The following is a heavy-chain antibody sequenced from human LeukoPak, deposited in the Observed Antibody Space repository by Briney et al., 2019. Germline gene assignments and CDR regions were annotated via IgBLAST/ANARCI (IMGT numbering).Heavy chain of an antibody. CDR1: GFTFSDYY. J-gene: IGHJ4*02. CDR3: ARTTMVRGLDY. V-gene: IGHV3-11*06. Sequence: GGSLRLSCAASGFTFSDYYMSWIRQAPGKGLGWVSYISSSSSYTNYADSVKGRFTISRDNAKNSLYLQMNSLRAEDTAVYYCARTTMVRGLDYWGQGTLVTVSS. D-gene: IGHD3-10*01. CDR2: ISSSSSYT.